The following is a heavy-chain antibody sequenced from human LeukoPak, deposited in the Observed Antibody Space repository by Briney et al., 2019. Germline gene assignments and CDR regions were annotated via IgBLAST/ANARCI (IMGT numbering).Heavy chain of an antibody. D-gene: IGHD3-3*01. Sequence: GGSLRLSCAASGFTVSSNYMSWVRQAPGKGLEWVSIIYSGGSTYYADSVKGRFTISRDNSKNTLHLQMNSLRAEDTAVYYCARCLLVQGYYYGMDVWGQGTTVTVSS. V-gene: IGHV3-66*01. J-gene: IGHJ6*02. CDR3: ARCLLVQGYYYGMDV. CDR1: GFTVSSNY. CDR2: IYSGGST.